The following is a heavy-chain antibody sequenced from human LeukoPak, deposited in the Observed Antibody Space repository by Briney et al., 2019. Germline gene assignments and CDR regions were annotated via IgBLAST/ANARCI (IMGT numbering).Heavy chain of an antibody. V-gene: IGHV3-7*01. CDR2: IKQDGSEK. CDR1: GFTFSSYW. Sequence: QPGGSLRLSCAASGFTFSSYWMSWVRQAPGKGLEWVANIKQDGSEKYYVDSVKGRFTISRDNAKNSLYLQMNSLRAEDTAVYYCARDPDEQQLTNGIDYWGQGTLVTVSS. CDR3: ARDPDEQQLTNGIDY. D-gene: IGHD6-13*01. J-gene: IGHJ4*02.